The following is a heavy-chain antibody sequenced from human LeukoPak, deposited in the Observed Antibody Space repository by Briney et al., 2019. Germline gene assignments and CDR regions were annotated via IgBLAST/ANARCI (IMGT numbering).Heavy chain of an antibody. Sequence: GGTLRLSCAASGFTFSNYAMSWVRQAPGKGLEWVSAISGSGGSTYYADSVKGRFTISRDNSKNTLYLQMNSLRVENTAVYHCAXGVAAAVDYYFDSWGQGTLVTVSS. J-gene: IGHJ4*02. CDR2: ISGSGGST. CDR3: AXGVAAAVDYYFDS. CDR1: GFTFSNYA. D-gene: IGHD6-13*01. V-gene: IGHV3-23*01.